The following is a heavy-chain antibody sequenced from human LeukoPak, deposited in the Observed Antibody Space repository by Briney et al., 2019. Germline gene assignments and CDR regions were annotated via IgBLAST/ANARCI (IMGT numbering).Heavy chain of an antibody. V-gene: IGHV3-30*02. CDR1: GFTFSSYG. CDR3: AKARHYIAAAGYFDL. Sequence: GGSLRLSCAASGFTFSSYGMHWVRQAPGKGLEWVAFIRYDGSNKYYADSVKGRFTISRDNSKNTLYLQMNSLRAEDTAVYYCAKARHYIAAAGYFDLWGRGTLVTVSS. J-gene: IGHJ2*01. CDR2: IRYDGSNK. D-gene: IGHD6-13*01.